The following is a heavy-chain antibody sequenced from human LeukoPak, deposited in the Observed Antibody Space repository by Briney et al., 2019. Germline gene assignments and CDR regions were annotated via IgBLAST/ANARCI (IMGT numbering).Heavy chain of an antibody. CDR2: IKQDGSEK. V-gene: IGHV3-7*03. J-gene: IGHJ4*02. Sequence: GGSLRLSCAASGFTFSSYWMSWVRQAPGKGLEWVANIKQDGSEKYFVDSVRGRFTISRDNAKNLVYLQMSSLRGEDTAVYYYARQPFDYWGQGTLVTVSS. CDR3: ARQPFDY. CDR1: GFTFSSYW.